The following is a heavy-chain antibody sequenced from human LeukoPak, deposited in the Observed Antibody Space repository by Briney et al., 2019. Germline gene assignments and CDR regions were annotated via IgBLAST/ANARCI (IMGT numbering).Heavy chain of an antibody. D-gene: IGHD5-12*01. CDR2: ISAYNGFT. V-gene: IGHV1-18*01. J-gene: IGHJ6*03. Sequence: ASVKVSCKASGYNFTTYGIAWVRQAPGQGLEWVGWISAYNGFTDYAQKVQGRVTMTTDTSTSTAYMELRSLKSDDTAVYYCARDKNILATIRIHYYYYYMDVWGKGTMVTVSS. CDR3: ARDKNILATIRIHYYYYYMDV. CDR1: GYNFTTYG.